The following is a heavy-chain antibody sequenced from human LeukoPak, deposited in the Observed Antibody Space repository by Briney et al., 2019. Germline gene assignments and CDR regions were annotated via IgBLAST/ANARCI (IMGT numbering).Heavy chain of an antibody. D-gene: IGHD7-27*01. CDR1: GYTFITYG. V-gene: IGHV1-18*01. J-gene: IGHJ4*02. CDR2: ISVNNGNT. Sequence: ASVKVSCKASGYTFITYGICWVRQAPGQGLEWMGCISVNNGNTNYAQKLQGRVTMTTDTSTSTAYMELRSLKSDDTAVYYCARDLGPFDSWGQGTLVTVSS. CDR3: ARDLGPFDS.